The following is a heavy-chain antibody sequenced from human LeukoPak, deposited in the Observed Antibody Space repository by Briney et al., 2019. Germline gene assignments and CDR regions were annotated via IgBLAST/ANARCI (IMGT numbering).Heavy chain of an antibody. D-gene: IGHD4-17*01. Sequence: PGGSLRLSCAASGFTFSSYEMNWVRQAPGKGLEWVGRIKSKVDGETTDYAAPVKGRFTISRDDSNNMVYLQMNSLKIEDTAVYYCAIDEPDYAPYDFDYWGQGTLVTVSS. CDR1: GFTFSSYE. J-gene: IGHJ4*02. CDR2: IKSKVDGETT. V-gene: IGHV3-15*01. CDR3: AIDEPDYAPYDFDY.